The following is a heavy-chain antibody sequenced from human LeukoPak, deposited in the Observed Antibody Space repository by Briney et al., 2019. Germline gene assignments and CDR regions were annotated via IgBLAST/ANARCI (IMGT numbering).Heavy chain of an antibody. V-gene: IGHV4-39*01. CDR2: VFYSGNT. CDR1: GDSIGGSNYF. CDR3: ARRGITYRSSSFAY. D-gene: IGHD6-13*01. Sequence: PSETLSLTCTVSGDSIGGSNYFWAWIRQSPGKGLEWIGSVFYSGNTYYNPSLKSRVTISVDTSKNQFSLNLYSVTAADTATYLCARRGITYRSSSFAYWGQGTLVTVSS. J-gene: IGHJ4*02.